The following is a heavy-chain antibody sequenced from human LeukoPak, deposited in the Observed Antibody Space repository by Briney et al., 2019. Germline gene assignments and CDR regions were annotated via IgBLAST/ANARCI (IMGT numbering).Heavy chain of an antibody. D-gene: IGHD2-15*01. Sequence: SVKVSCKASGGTFSSYAISWVRQAPGQGLEWMGGIIPILGTANYAQKFQGRVTITADKSTSTAYMELSSLRSEDTAVYYCASAELGYCSGGSCPRFDYWGQGTLVTVSS. V-gene: IGHV1-69*10. CDR2: IIPILGTA. CDR3: ASAELGYCSGGSCPRFDY. CDR1: GGTFSSYA. J-gene: IGHJ4*02.